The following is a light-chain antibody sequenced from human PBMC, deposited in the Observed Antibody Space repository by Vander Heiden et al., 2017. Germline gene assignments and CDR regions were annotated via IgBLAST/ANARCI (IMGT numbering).Light chain of an antibody. CDR2: DVS. V-gene: IGLV2-11*01. Sequence: QSALTQPRLVAGSPGQSVTVSCTGTSSDVGGYNYVSWYQQHPGKAPKVMMHDVSERPSGVPDRFSGSKSGNTASLTISGLQAEDEADYYCCSYAGSYSYVFGSGTKVTVL. CDR3: CSYAGSYSYV. J-gene: IGLJ1*01. CDR1: SSDVGGYNY.